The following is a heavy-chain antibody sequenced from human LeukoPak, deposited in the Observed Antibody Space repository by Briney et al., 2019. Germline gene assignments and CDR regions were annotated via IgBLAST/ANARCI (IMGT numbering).Heavy chain of an antibody. D-gene: IGHD6-13*01. CDR2: ISSSGSTI. V-gene: IGHV3-48*03. J-gene: IGHJ5*02. CDR1: GFTFSSYE. CDR3: ASLPSYSSSWYS. Sequence: GGSLRLSCAASGFTFSSYEMNWVRQAPGKGLEWVSYISSSGSTIYYADSVKGRFTISRDNAENSLYLQMNSLRAEDTAVYYCASLPSYSSSWYSWGQGTLVTVSS.